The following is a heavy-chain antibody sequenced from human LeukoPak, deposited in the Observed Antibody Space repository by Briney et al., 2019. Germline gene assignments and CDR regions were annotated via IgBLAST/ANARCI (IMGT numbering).Heavy chain of an antibody. V-gene: IGHV6-1*01. D-gene: IGHD6-19*01. CDR2: TYYRSKWYN. CDR1: GDSVSSNSAA. J-gene: IGHJ4*02. CDR3: ARDAGSGWSSFDY. Sequence: SQTLSLTCAISGDSVSSNSAAWNWIRQSPSRGLEWLGRTYYRSKWYNDYEVSMKSRITINPDTSKDQFSLQLNSVTPEDTAVYYCARDAGSGWSSFDYWGQGTLVTVSS.